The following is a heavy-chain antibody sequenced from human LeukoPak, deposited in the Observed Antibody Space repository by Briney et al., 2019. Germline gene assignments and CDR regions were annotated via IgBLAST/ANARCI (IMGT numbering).Heavy chain of an antibody. D-gene: IGHD4-17*01. V-gene: IGHV1-18*01. CDR1: GFTFTSYG. CDR2: IITYNGNT. Sequence: ASVTVSCKASGFTFTSYGITWVQQAPGQGLEWMGWIITYNGNTYYAQKLQGRVTMTTDTSTNTAYMELRGLRSDDTAVYYCAKTTVTSEDYYYYYMDVWGKGTTVTVSS. CDR3: AKTTVTSEDYYYYYMDV. J-gene: IGHJ6*03.